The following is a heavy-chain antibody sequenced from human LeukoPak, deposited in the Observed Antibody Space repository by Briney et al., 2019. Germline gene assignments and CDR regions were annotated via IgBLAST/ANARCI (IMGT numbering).Heavy chain of an antibody. V-gene: IGHV1-69*05. CDR1: GDTFSSYA. CDR3: ARVSGLPPGPLDY. D-gene: IGHD5-12*01. CDR2: IIPIFGTA. Sequence: SVRVSCKASGDTFSSYAISLVRQAPGQGLEWMGGIIPIFGTANYAQKFQGRVTITTDESTSTAYMELSSLRSEDTAVYYCARVSGLPPGPLDYWGEGTLVTVSS. J-gene: IGHJ4*02.